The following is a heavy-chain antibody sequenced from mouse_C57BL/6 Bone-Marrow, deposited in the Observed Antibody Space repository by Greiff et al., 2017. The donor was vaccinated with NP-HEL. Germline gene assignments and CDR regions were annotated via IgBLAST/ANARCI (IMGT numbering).Heavy chain of an antibody. CDR1: GFTFSDYY. V-gene: IGHV5-12*01. J-gene: IGHJ4*01. Sequence: EVHLVESGGGLVQPGGSLKLSCAASGFTFSDYYMYWVRQTPEKRLEWVAYISNGGGSTYYPDTVKGRFPISRDNAKNTLYLQMSRLKSEDTAMYYYARQDYYGSNYVAMDYWGQGTSVTVSS. D-gene: IGHD1-1*01. CDR2: ISNGGGST. CDR3: ARQDYYGSNYVAMDY.